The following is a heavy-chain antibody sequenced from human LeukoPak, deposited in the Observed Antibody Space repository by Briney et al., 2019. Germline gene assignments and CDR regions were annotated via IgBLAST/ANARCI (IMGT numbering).Heavy chain of an antibody. V-gene: IGHV3-74*01. Sequence: GGSLRLSCAASGFTFSSYLMHWVRQAPGKGPVWVSRLNGDGTSTSYADSVKGRFTISRDNAKSTLYLQMNSLRVEDTAVYYCARTQLLPDDVLDFWGQGTMVTVSS. D-gene: IGHD2-21*01. J-gene: IGHJ3*01. CDR2: LNGDGTST. CDR3: ARTQLLPDDVLDF. CDR1: GFTFSSYL.